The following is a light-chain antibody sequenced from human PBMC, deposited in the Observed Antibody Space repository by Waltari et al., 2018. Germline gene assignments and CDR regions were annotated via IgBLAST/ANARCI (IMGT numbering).Light chain of an antibody. CDR2: EVT. CDR1: SGDIGAYNS. J-gene: IGLJ2*01. Sequence: QSALTQPPSASGSPGQSVTISCTGTSGDIGAYNSVSWYQQHPGRAPQLMIYEVTKRPSGFPVRFSGSRSGNTASLTVSGLQTEDEADYFCSSYADSNVLFGGGTKLTVL. CDR3: SSYADSNVL. V-gene: IGLV2-8*01.